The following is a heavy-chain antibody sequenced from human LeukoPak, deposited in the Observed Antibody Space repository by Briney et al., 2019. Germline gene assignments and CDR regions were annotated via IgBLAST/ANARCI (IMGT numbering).Heavy chain of an antibody. D-gene: IGHD2-15*01. Sequence: SETLSLTCTVSGGSISSSSYYWGWIRQPPGTGLEWIGSIYYSGSTYYNPSLKSRVTISVDTSKNPFSLKLSSVTAADTAVYYCASLPQKLYYFDYWGQGTLVTVSS. CDR2: IYYSGST. V-gene: IGHV4-39*01. J-gene: IGHJ4*02. CDR3: ASLPQKLYYFDY. CDR1: GGSISSSSYY.